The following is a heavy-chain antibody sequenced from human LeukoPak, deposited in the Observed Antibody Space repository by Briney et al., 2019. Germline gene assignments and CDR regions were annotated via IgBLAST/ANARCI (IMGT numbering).Heavy chain of an antibody. CDR1: GGSISSSSYY. Sequence: SETLSLTCTVSGGSISSSSYYWGWFRQPPGKGLEWIGSIYYSGSTYYNPSLKSRVTISVDTSKNQFSLKLSSVTAADTAVYYCAREGGVVVIFDYWGQGTLVTVSS. D-gene: IGHD3-22*01. CDR3: AREGGVVVIFDY. CDR2: IYYSGST. J-gene: IGHJ4*02. V-gene: IGHV4-39*07.